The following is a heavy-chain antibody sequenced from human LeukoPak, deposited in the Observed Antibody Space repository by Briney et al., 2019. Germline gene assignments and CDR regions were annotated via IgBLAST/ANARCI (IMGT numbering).Heavy chain of an antibody. CDR1: GFTVSSNY. V-gene: IGHV3-53*01. D-gene: IGHD3-10*01. CDR3: AKTFITMVRGVRNSWFDP. J-gene: IGHJ5*02. CDR2: IYSGGST. Sequence: GGSLRLSCAASGFTVSSNYMSWVRQAPGKGLEWVSVIYSGGSTYYADSVKGRFTISRDNSKNTLYLQMNSLRAEDTAVYYCAKTFITMVRGVRNSWFDPWGQGTLVTVSS.